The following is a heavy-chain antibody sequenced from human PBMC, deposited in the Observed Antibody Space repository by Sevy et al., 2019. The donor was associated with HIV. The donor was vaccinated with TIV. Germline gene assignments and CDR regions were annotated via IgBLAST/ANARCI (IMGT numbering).Heavy chain of an antibody. Sequence: ASVKVSCKASGYTFTGYYMHWVRQAPGQVLEWMGRINPNSGGTNYAQKFQGRVTMTRDTSISTAYMELSRLRSDDTAVYYCARANRAIAARADYWGQGTLVTVSS. D-gene: IGHD6-6*01. V-gene: IGHV1-2*06. CDR1: GYTFTGYY. J-gene: IGHJ4*02. CDR3: ARANRAIAARADY. CDR2: INPNSGGT.